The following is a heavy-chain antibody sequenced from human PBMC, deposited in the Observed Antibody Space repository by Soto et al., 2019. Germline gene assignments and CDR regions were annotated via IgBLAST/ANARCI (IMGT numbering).Heavy chain of an antibody. CDR1: GGSFSGYY. Sequence: SETLSLTCTIHGGSFSGYYWNWIRQSPGKGLEWIGEINHSGSTNYKSSLKSRVTISVDTSKNQFSLNVSSVTAADTAVYYCGCAPNGAFFDFWGRGTLALGSS. CDR2: INHSGST. D-gene: IGHD7-27*01. V-gene: IGHV4-34*01. J-gene: IGHJ4*02. CDR3: GCAPNGAFFDF.